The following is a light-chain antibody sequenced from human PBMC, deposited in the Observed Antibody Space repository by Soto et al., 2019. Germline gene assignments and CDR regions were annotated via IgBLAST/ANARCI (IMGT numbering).Light chain of an antibody. Sequence: QSVLTQPPSASASLGASVTLTCTLSSGYSNYKVDWYQQRPGKGPRFVMRVGTGGIVGSKGDGIPDRFSVLGSGLNRDLTIKNSLEEGEGDYHCGADRGSGSNVVVFGGGTKVTVL. J-gene: IGLJ2*01. CDR3: GADRGSGSNVVV. CDR2: VGTGGIVG. V-gene: IGLV9-49*01. CDR1: SGYSNYK.